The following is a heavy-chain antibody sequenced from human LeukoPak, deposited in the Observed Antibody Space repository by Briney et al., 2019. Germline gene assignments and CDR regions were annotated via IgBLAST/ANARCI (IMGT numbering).Heavy chain of an antibody. CDR2: INHSGST. Sequence: PSETLSLTCAVYGGSFSGYYWSWIRQPPGKGLEWIGEINHSGSTNYNPSLKSRVTISVDTSKNQFSLKLSSVTAADTAVYYCARGPSRWSYAYFDYWGQGTLVTVSS. CDR3: ARGPSRWSYAYFDY. D-gene: IGHD2-15*01. J-gene: IGHJ4*02. V-gene: IGHV4-34*01. CDR1: GGSFSGYY.